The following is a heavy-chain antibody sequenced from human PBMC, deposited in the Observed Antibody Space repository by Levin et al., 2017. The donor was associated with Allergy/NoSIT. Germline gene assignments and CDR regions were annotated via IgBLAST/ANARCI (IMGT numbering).Heavy chain of an antibody. CDR1: GGSISSGSYY. CDR2: IYTSGST. Sequence: SCTVSGGSISSGSYYWSWIRQPAGKGLEWIGRIYTSGSTNYNPSLKSRVTISVDTSKNQFSLKLSSVTAADTAVYYCARAITGTIYYYYYYYMDVWGKGTTVTVSS. V-gene: IGHV4-61*02. D-gene: IGHD1-20*01. J-gene: IGHJ6*03. CDR3: ARAITGTIYYYYYYYMDV.